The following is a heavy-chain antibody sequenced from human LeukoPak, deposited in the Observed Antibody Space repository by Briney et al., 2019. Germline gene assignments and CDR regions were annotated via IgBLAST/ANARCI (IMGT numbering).Heavy chain of an antibody. V-gene: IGHV4-38-2*01. CDR2: IYHSGTT. CDR3: ARMPYGGFEY. CDR1: GYSISSGYQ. Sequence: SETLSLTCAVSGYSISSGYQWGWIRPPPGKGLEWIGIIYHSGTTYYRPSLKRRVTMSGDTSKTQFSVKLSSVTAADTAVYYCARMPYGGFEYWGQGALVTVSS. J-gene: IGHJ4*02. D-gene: IGHD4-23*01.